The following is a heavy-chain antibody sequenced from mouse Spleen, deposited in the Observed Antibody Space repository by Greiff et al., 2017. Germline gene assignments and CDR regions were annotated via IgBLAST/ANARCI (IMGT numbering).Heavy chain of an antibody. CDR3: ARTPGDSVYYAMDY. J-gene: IGHJ4*01. CDR1: GYTFTSYW. V-gene: IGHV1-50*01. D-gene: IGHD2-13*01. CDR2: IDPSDSYT. Sequence: QVQLQQPGAELVKPGASVKLSCKASGYTFTSYWMQWVKQRPGQGLEWIGEIDPSDSYTNYNQKFKGKATLTVDTSSSTAYMQLSSLTSEDSAVYYCARTPGDSVYYAMDYWGQGTSVTVSS.